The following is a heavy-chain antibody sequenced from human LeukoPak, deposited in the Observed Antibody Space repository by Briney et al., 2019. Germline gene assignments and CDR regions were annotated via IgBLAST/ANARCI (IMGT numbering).Heavy chain of an antibody. CDR3: ARDRRGYSYGFDDYYYYGMDV. D-gene: IGHD5-18*01. V-gene: IGHV4-59*01. J-gene: IGHJ6*02. CDR1: GGSISSYY. CDR2: IYYSGST. Sequence: SETLSLTCTVSGGSISSYYWSWIRQPPGKGLEWIGYIYYSGSTNYNPSLKSRVTISVDTSRNQFSLKLSSVTAADTAVYYCARDRRGYSYGFDDYYYYGMDVWGQGTTVTVSS.